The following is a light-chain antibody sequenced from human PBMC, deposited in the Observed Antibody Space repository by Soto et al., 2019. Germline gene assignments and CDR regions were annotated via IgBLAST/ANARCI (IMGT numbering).Light chain of an antibody. CDR3: AAWDDSLNGYV. CDR1: SSNIGSNT. CDR2: SNN. V-gene: IGLV1-44*01. J-gene: IGLJ1*01. Sequence: VLTQPPSASGTPGQRVTISCSGSSSNIGSNTVNWYQQLPGTAPKLLIYSNNQRPSGVPDRFSGSKSGTSASLAISGLQSEDEADYYCAAWDDSLNGYVFGTGTRSPS.